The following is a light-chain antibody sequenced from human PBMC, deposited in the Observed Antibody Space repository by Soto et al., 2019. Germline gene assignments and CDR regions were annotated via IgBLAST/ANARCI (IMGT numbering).Light chain of an antibody. CDR2: EVS. V-gene: IGLV2-14*01. CDR3: SSYTGTYTYV. J-gene: IGLJ1*01. Sequence: SALTQPASVSGSPGQSITISCTGTRNDIGDYSFVSWYQQHPGKVPKLLIYEVSDRPSGVSSRFSGSKSGNTASLTISGLHAEDEAHYFCSSYTGTYTYVFGSGTKLTVL. CDR1: RNDIGDYSF.